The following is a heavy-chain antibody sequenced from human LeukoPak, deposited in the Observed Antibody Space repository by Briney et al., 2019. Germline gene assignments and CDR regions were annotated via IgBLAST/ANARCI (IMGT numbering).Heavy chain of an antibody. Sequence: PSETLSLTCTVSGDSISSYYWSWIRQPPGKGLEWFGYISYSGSTNYNPSLKSRVTISIDTSKNQFSLRLSSVTAADTAVYYCARDSSGWSPLFDYWGQGTLVTVSS. CDR2: ISYSGST. CDR3: ARDSSGWSPLFDY. J-gene: IGHJ4*02. CDR1: GDSISSYY. V-gene: IGHV4-59*01. D-gene: IGHD6-19*01.